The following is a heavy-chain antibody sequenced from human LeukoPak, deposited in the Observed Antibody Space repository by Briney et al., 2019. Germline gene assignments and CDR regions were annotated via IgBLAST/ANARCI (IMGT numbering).Heavy chain of an antibody. V-gene: IGHV1-24*01. CDR1: GYTLTELS. J-gene: IGHJ3*02. D-gene: IGHD3-3*01. CDR2: FDPEDGET. CDR3: ATDGVLRFLEWLLSNGPTHAFDI. Sequence: ASVKVSCKVSGYTLTELSMHWVRQAPGKGLEWMGGFDPEDGETIYAQKFQGRVTMTEDTSTDTAYMELSSLRSEDMAVYYCATDGVLRFLEWLLSNGPTHAFDIWGQGTMVTVSS.